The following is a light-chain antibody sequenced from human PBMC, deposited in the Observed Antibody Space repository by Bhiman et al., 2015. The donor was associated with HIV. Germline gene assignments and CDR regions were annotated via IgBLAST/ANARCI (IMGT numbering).Light chain of an antibody. CDR2: QND. CDR1: NFGTKS. V-gene: IGLV3-1*01. CDR3: QAWDSTTFYV. J-gene: IGLJ1*01. Sequence: SYELTQPPSVSVASGKTAQITCGGPNFGTKSVHWYQQRPGQSPVLVIYQNDKRPSGIPERFSGSNSGNTATLTISGTQAIDEADYYCQAWDSTTFYVFGTGTKVTVL.